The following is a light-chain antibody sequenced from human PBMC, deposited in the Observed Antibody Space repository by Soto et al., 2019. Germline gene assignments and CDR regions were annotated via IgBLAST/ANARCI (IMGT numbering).Light chain of an antibody. CDR2: GAS. Sequence: RGRTQAPATLSVSPGERATVSCRASQSVSSDLAWYQQKPGQAPRLLIYGASSRATGIPDRFSGSGSGTEFTLTISSLQPDDFAPYYCQHSNSYPEPFGQGTKLDIK. V-gene: IGKV3D-15*01. CDR3: QHSNSYPEP. CDR1: QSVSSD. J-gene: IGKJ1*01.